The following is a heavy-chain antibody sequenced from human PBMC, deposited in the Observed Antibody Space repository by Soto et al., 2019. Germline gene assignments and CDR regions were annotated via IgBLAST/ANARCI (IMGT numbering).Heavy chain of an antibody. CDR2: IIPIFGTA. D-gene: IGHD7-27*01. CDR3: AREGRQFTGDPLSGFDY. CDR1: GGTFSSYA. V-gene: IGHV1-69*01. J-gene: IGHJ4*02. Sequence: QVQLVQSGAEVKKPGFSVKVSCKASGGTFSSYAISWVRQAPGQGLEWMGGIIPIFGTANYAQKFQGRVTITADESTSTAYMELSSLRSEDTAVYYCAREGRQFTGDPLSGFDYWGQGTLVTVSS.